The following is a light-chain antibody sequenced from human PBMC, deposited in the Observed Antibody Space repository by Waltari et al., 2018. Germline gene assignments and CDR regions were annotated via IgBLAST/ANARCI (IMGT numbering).Light chain of an antibody. J-gene: IGKJ1*01. CDR2: GAS. CDR3: QHYVRLPAT. CDR1: QRVSRS. V-gene: IGKV3-20*01. Sequence: EIVLTQSPGTLSLSPGERATLSCRASQRVSRSLAWYRQKAGQAPRLLIYGASTRATGIPDRFSGSGSGTDFSLTISRLEPEDFAVYYCQHYVRLPATFGQGTKVEIK.